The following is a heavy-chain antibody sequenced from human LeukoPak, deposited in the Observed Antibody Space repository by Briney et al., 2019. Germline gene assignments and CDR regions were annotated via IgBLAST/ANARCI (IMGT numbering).Heavy chain of an antibody. V-gene: IGHV1-18*01. J-gene: IGHJ6*03. CDR1: GYTFTSYG. CDR3: ARVIVVVPAAMNTYYYYYYMDV. Sequence: GASVKVSCKASGYTFTSYGISWVRQAPGQGLEWMGWISAYNGNTNYAQKLQGRVTMTADTSTSTAYMELRSLRSDDTAVYYCARVIVVVPAAMNTYYYYYYMDVWGKGTTVTISS. D-gene: IGHD2-2*01. CDR2: ISAYNGNT.